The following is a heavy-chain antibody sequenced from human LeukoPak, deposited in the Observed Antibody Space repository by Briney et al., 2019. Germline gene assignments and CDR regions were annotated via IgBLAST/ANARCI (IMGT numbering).Heavy chain of an antibody. Sequence: PGGSLRLSCTASKFTFSNYGMHWVRQAPGKGLEWVAVMSYDGRNKHYPDSVKGRFTISRDISTDTLWLQMDSLRTEDTAVYYCAKGPLRGTAAAIDYWGQGTLVTVSS. J-gene: IGHJ4*02. V-gene: IGHV3-30*18. CDR2: MSYDGRNK. CDR1: KFTFSNYG. D-gene: IGHD2-2*01. CDR3: AKGPLRGTAAAIDY.